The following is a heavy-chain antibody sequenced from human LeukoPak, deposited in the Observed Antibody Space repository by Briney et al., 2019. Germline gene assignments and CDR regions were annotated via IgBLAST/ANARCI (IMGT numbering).Heavy chain of an antibody. D-gene: IGHD3-10*01. J-gene: IGHJ4*02. CDR2: IYYSGST. CDR1: GGSISSGDYY. CDR3: ARASFRYYYGSDY. Sequence: PSETLSLTCTVSGGSISSGDYYWSWIRQPPGKGLEWIGYIYYSGSTYYNPSLKSRVTISVDTSKNQFSLKLSSVTAADTAVYYCARASFRYYYGSDYWGQGTLVTVSS. V-gene: IGHV4-30-4*08.